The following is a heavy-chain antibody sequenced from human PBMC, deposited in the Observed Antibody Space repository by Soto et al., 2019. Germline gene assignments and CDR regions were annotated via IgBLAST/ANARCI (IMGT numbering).Heavy chain of an antibody. J-gene: IGHJ4*02. CDR3: AKVEYNYYHDSSGYPDY. CDR1: GFTFSSYA. D-gene: IGHD3-22*01. Sequence: GGSLRLSCAASGFTFSSYAMSWVRQAPGKGLEWVSAISGSGGSTYYADSVKGRFTISRDNSKNTLYLQMNSLRAEDTAVYYCAKVEYNYYHDSSGYPDYWGQGTLVTVSS. V-gene: IGHV3-23*01. CDR2: ISGSGGST.